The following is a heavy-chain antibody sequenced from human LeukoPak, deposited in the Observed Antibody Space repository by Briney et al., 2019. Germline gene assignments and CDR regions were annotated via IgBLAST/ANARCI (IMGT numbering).Heavy chain of an antibody. CDR1: GGSLSSGSYY. Sequence: SQTLSLTCTVSGGSLSSGSYYWSWVRQPAGKGLDWIGRIYTSGSSKYNPSLKSPVTISVDTSKNQFTLKLTSVTAADTAVYYCARVGPAADFDSWGQGTLVTVSS. V-gene: IGHV4-61*02. CDR3: ARVGPAADFDS. CDR2: IYTSGSS. D-gene: IGHD2-2*01. J-gene: IGHJ4*02.